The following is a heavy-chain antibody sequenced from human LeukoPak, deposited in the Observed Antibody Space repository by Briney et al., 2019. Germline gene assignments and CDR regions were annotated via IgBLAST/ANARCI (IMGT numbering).Heavy chain of an antibody. J-gene: IGHJ4*02. CDR3: ARRAYYESSGYYLFDY. D-gene: IGHD3-22*01. CDR2: IYPGDSDT. CDR1: GYSPTSYW. V-gene: IGHV5-51*01. Sequence: GESLKISCKGSGYSPTSYWIAWVRQMPGKGLEWVGIIYPGDSDTRHSPSFQGQVTISADQPINAAYLQRSSLKAWTPDLYYCARRAYYESSGYYLFDYWGQETRDTVSS.